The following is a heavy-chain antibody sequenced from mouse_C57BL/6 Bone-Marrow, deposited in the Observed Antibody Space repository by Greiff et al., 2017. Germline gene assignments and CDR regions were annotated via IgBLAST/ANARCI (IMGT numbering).Heavy chain of an antibody. CDR3: ARWLLLFYYFDY. CDR2: IHPNSGST. D-gene: IGHD2-3*01. CDR1: GYTFTSYW. J-gene: IGHJ2*01. Sequence: VQLQQPGAELVKPGASVKLSCKASGYTFTSYWMHWVKQRPGQGLEWIGMIHPNSGSTNYNEKFKSKATLTVDKSSSTAYMQLSSLTSEDSAVYYCARWLLLFYYFDYWGQGTTLTVSS. V-gene: IGHV1-64*01.